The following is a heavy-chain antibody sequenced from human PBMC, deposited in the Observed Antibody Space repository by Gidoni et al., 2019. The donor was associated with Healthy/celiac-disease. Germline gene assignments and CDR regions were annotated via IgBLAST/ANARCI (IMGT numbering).Heavy chain of an antibody. Sequence: EVQLVESGGGLVTPGASLRLSGAASVFTFSNAGMSWVPQAPGKGGEWVGRIKSKTDGGTTDYAAPVKGRFTISRDDSKNTLYLQMNSLKTEDTAVYYCTTGGSYCLYWGQGTLVTVSS. CDR2: IKSKTDGGTT. V-gene: IGHV3-15*01. CDR3: TTGGSYCLY. J-gene: IGHJ4*02. D-gene: IGHD1-26*01. CDR1: VFTFSNAG.